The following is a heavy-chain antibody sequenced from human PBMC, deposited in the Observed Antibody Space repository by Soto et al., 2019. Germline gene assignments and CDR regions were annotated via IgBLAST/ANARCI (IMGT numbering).Heavy chain of an antibody. D-gene: IGHD1-26*01. CDR2: MNPNSGNT. CDR1: GYTFTSYD. V-gene: IGHV1-8*01. J-gene: IGHJ6*03. CDR3: ARGQPHHWEYYYYYYYMDV. Sequence: ASVKVSCKASGYTFTSYDINWVRQATGQGLEWMGWMNPNSGNTGYAQKFQGRVTMTRNTSISTAYMELSSLRSEDTAVYYCARGQPHHWEYYYYYYYMDVWGKGTTVTVSS.